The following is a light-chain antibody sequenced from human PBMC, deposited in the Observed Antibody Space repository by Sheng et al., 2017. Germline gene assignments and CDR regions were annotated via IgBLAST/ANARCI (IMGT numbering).Light chain of an antibody. CDR2: GAS. CDR3: QQYASSTYT. CDR1: QSVSSSY. Sequence: EIVLTQSPGTLSLSPGERATLSCRASQSVSSSYLAWYQQKPGQAPRLLIYGASTRATGIPARFSGSGSGTEFTLTISRLEPEDFAVYYCQQYASSTYTFGQGTKVEI. V-gene: IGKV3-20*01. J-gene: IGKJ2*01.